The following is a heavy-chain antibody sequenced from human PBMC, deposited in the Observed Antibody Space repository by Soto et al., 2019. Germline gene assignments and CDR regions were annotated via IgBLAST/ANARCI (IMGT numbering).Heavy chain of an antibody. D-gene: IGHD3-3*01. J-gene: IGHJ4*02. V-gene: IGHV1-18*01. Sequence: QVQLVQSGAEVKKPGASVKVSCKASGYTFTSYGISWVRQAPGQGPEWMGWISAYNGNANYAQKLQGRVTMTTDTPTSTGYRELRSLRSGDTAVYYCARGFLEWLSPSFDCWGQGTLVTVSS. CDR1: GYTFTSYG. CDR2: ISAYNGNA. CDR3: ARGFLEWLSPSFDC.